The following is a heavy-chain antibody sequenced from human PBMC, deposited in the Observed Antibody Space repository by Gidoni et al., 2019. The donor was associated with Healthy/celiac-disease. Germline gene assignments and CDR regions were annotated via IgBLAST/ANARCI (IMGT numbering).Heavy chain of an antibody. CDR3: ARDLGIMITFGGARGYFDY. Sequence: EVQLVESGGGLVKPGGSLRLSCAASGFTFSSSSMNWVRQAPGKGLEWVSSISSSSSYIYYADSVKGRFTISRDNAKNSLYLQMNSLRAEDTAVYYCARDLGIMITFGGARGYFDYWGQGTLVTVSS. CDR1: GFTFSSSS. D-gene: IGHD3-16*01. J-gene: IGHJ4*02. CDR2: ISSSSSYI. V-gene: IGHV3-21*01.